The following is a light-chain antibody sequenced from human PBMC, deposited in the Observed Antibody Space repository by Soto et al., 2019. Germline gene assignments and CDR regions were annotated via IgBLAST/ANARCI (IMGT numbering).Light chain of an antibody. Sequence: ESVLTQSQGTLSVSPGERVTLSCRASQTFGRTYLAWYQQKPGQSPRLLIYDASSRATGIPDRFSGSGSGTDFTLTISRLEPEDYAVYHCQQFGTSPSYTFGQGTKVEIK. V-gene: IGKV3-20*01. CDR2: DAS. J-gene: IGKJ2*01. CDR3: QQFGTSPSYT. CDR1: QTFGRTY.